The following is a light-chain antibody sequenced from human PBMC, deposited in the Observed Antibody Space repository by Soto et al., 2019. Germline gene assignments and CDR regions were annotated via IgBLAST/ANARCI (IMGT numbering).Light chain of an antibody. V-gene: IGKV3-15*01. J-gene: IGKJ3*01. CDR3: QQYNNWPFT. CDR1: QSVSSN. Sequence: EIVMTQSPATLSVSPGESATRSCRASQSVSSNLAWYQQKPGQAPRLLIYGASTRATGIPARFSGSGSGTEFTLTISSLQSEDFAVYYCQQYNNWPFTFGPGTKVDIK. CDR2: GAS.